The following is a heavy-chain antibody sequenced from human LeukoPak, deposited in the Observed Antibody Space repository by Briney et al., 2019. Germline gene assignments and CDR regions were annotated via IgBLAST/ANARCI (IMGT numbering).Heavy chain of an antibody. CDR3: ARHQSSSWNEVDY. Sequence: SETLSLTCTVSGGSISTSNYYWSWIRQPPGKGLEWIGEINHSGSTNYNPSLKSRVTISVDTSKNQFSLKLSSVTAADTAVYYCARHQSSSWNEVDYWGQGTLVTVSS. CDR2: INHSGST. V-gene: IGHV4-39*01. D-gene: IGHD6-13*01. J-gene: IGHJ4*02. CDR1: GGSISTSNYY.